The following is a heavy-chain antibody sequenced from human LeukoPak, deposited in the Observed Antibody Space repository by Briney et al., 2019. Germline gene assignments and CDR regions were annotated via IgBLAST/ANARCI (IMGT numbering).Heavy chain of an antibody. Sequence: SETLPLTCTVSGGSISSYYWSWIRQPAGKGLEWIGRIYTSGSTNYNPSLKSRVTMSVDTSKNQFSLKLSSVTAADTAVYYCAAQVVVPAASGGGFDYWGQGTLVTVSS. V-gene: IGHV4-4*07. CDR3: AAQVVVPAASGGGFDY. D-gene: IGHD2-2*01. CDR2: IYTSGST. CDR1: GGSISSYY. J-gene: IGHJ4*02.